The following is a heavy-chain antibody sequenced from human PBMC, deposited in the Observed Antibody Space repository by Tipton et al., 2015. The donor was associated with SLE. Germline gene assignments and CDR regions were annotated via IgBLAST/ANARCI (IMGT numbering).Heavy chain of an antibody. Sequence: TLSLTCAVYGGSFSGYYWSWIRQHPGKGLEWIGYIYYSGSTNYNPSLKSRVTISVDTSKNQFSLKLSSVTAADTAVYYCARGLEWLPRGAFDIWGQGTMVTVSS. CDR2: IYYSGST. CDR1: GGSFSGYY. CDR3: ARGLEWLPRGAFDI. V-gene: IGHV4-59*01. D-gene: IGHD3-3*01. J-gene: IGHJ3*02.